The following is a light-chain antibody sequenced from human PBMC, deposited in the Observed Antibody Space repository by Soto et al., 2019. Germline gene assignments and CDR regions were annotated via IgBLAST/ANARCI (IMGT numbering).Light chain of an antibody. CDR3: QQYNSYWT. V-gene: IGKV1-5*03. CDR1: QSISSW. CDR2: KAS. Sequence: DIQMTQSPSKLTASVGDRVTIICRASQSISSWLAWYQQKPGKAPKLLIYKASSLESGVPSRFSGSGSGTEFTLTISSLQPDDFATYYCQQYNSYWTFGQGTKV. J-gene: IGKJ1*01.